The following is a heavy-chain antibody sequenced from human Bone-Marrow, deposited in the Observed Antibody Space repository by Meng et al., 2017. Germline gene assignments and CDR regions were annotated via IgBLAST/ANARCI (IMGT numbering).Heavy chain of an antibody. CDR2: IYYSGSA. D-gene: IGHD6-13*01. CDR1: GGSISSYY. V-gene: IGHV4-59*01. J-gene: IGHJ6*02. CDR3: ARGGSDRYSSSWYKLPGGYYYGMDV. Sequence: GSLRLSCTVSGGSISSYYWSWIRQPPGKGLEWIGYIYYSGSANYNPSLKSRVTISVDTSKNQFSLKLSSVTAADTAVYYCARGGSDRYSSSWYKLPGGYYYGMDVWGQGTTVTVSS.